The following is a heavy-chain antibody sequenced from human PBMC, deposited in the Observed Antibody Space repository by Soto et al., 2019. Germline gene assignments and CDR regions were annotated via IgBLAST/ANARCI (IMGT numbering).Heavy chain of an antibody. Sequence: PSETLSLTCTVSGGSISSYYWSWIRQPPGKGLEWIGYIYYSGSTNYNPSLKSRVTISVDTSKNQFSLKLSSVTAADTAVYYCGGTNSSSWYGFFDYWGQGTLVTVSS. J-gene: IGHJ4*02. CDR2: IYYSGST. CDR3: GGTNSSSWYGFFDY. CDR1: GGSISSYY. V-gene: IGHV4-59*08. D-gene: IGHD6-13*01.